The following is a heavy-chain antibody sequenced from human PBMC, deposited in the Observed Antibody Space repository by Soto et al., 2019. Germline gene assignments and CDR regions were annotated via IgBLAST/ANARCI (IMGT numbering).Heavy chain of an antibody. V-gene: IGHV3-30-3*01. D-gene: IGHD3-22*01. Sequence: PGGSLRLSCAASGFTFSSYAMHWVRQAPGKGLEWVAVISYDGSNKYYADSVKGRFTISRDNSKNTLYLQMNSLRAEDTAVYYCARDKGNYYDSSGYWGPLDYWGQGTLVTVSS. J-gene: IGHJ4*02. CDR1: GFTFSSYA. CDR3: ARDKGNYYDSSGYWGPLDY. CDR2: ISYDGSNK.